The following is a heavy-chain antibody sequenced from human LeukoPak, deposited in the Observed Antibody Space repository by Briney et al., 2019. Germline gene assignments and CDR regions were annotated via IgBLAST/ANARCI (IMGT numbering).Heavy chain of an antibody. CDR1: GFTFSSYA. J-gene: IGHJ4*02. CDR2: ISYDGSNK. D-gene: IGHD3-22*01. V-gene: IGHV3-30-3*01. CDR3: ARVGSRSGYYDGVDY. Sequence: GGSLRLSCAAPGFTFSSYATHWVRQAPGKGLEWVAVISYDGSNKYYADSVKGRFTISRDNSKNTLYLQMNSLRAEDTAVYYCARVGSRSGYYDGVDYWGQGTLVTVSS.